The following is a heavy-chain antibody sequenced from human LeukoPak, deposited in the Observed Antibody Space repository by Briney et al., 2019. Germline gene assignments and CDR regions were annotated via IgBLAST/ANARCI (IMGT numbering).Heavy chain of an antibody. J-gene: IGHJ4*02. D-gene: IGHD2-15*01. Sequence: GGSLRLSCAASGFTFSSYAMSWVRQAPGKGLEWVSAINGSGGSTYYADSVKGRFTISRDNSKNTLYLQMNSLRAEDTAVYYCAKDPPDIVVVVAATTDYWGQGTLVTVSS. V-gene: IGHV3-23*01. CDR1: GFTFSSYA. CDR2: INGSGGST. CDR3: AKDPPDIVVVVAATTDY.